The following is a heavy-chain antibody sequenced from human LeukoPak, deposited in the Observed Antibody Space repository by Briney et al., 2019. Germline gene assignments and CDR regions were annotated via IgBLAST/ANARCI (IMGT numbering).Heavy chain of an antibody. CDR1: GITVSSNY. CDR2: IYAGGST. CDR3: ARGGGYYEFDF. V-gene: IGHV3-53*01. J-gene: IGHJ4*02. D-gene: IGHD3-22*01. Sequence: GGPLRLSCAASGITVSSNYMSWVRQAPGQGLEWVSVIYAGGSTYYADSVKGRFTISRDSSKNTLYLQMNSLRAEDTAVYYCARGGGYYEFDFWGQGTLVTVSS.